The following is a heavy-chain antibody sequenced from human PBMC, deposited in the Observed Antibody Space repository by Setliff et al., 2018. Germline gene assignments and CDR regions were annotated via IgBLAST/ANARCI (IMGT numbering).Heavy chain of an antibody. D-gene: IGHD1-26*01. CDR3: ARKGVSALSGAFDM. V-gene: IGHV4-4*07. Sequence: SETLSLTCTVSGGSISNYYWSWIRQPAGKGLEWIGRIYTSGSTNYNPSLKSRVTMSVDTSKNQFSLKLSSVTAADTAVYYCARKGVSALSGAFDMWGQGTMVTVS. CDR1: GGSISNYY. CDR2: IYTSGST. J-gene: IGHJ3*02.